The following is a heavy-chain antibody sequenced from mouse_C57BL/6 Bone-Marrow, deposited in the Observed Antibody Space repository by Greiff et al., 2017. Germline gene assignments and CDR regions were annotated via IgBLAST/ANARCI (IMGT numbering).Heavy chain of an antibody. CDR3: ARGGGLYFDY. Sequence: EVHLVESGGGLVKPGGSLKLSCAASGFTFSSYAMSWVRQTPEKRLEWVATISDGGSYTYYPDNVKGRFAISRDNAKNNLYLQMSHLKSEDTAMYYCARGGGLYFDYWGQGTTLTVSS. J-gene: IGHJ2*01. V-gene: IGHV5-4*01. CDR2: ISDGGSYT. CDR1: GFTFSSYA.